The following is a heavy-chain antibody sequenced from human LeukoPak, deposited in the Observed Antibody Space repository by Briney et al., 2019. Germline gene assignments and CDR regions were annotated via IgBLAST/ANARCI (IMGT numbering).Heavy chain of an antibody. Sequence: SETLSLTCSVSGGSISSYSWSWIRQPPGKGLEWIGYIYYSGSTNYNPSLKSRVTISVDTSKNQFSLKLSSVTAADTAVYYCARLQYSSSSANFDYWGQGTLVTVSS. CDR2: IYYSGST. CDR1: GGSISSYS. V-gene: IGHV4-59*01. D-gene: IGHD6-6*01. J-gene: IGHJ4*02. CDR3: ARLQYSSSSANFDY.